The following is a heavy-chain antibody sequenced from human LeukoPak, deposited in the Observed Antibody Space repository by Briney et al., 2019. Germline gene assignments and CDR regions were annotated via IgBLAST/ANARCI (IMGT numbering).Heavy chain of an antibody. J-gene: IGHJ4*02. CDR1: GFTFSNYW. V-gene: IGHV3-74*01. CDR2: INSDGINT. Sequence: PGGSLRLSCAASGFTFSNYWMHWVRQAPGKGLVWVSRINSDGINTSYADSVKGRFTISRDNSKNTLYLQMNSLRAEDTAVYYCAKPAISSRGWYYDYWGQGTLVTVSS. CDR3: AKPAISSRGWYYDY. D-gene: IGHD6-19*01.